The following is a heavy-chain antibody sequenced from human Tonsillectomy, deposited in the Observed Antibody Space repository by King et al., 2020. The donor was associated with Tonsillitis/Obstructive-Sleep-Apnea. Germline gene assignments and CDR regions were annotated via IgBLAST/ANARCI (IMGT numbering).Heavy chain of an antibody. Sequence: VQLVESGGGVVQPGGSLRLSCVASSFSFSSYWKHWVRHAPGKGLVWVSRINNDGTSTTYADSVKGRFNVSRDNDKNTLYLQMNSLGAEDTAVYFCARGKVSCGNGVCIPRGFAYWGQGIWVAVS. CDR3: ARGKVSCGNGVCIPRGFAY. J-gene: IGHJ4*02. D-gene: IGHD2-8*01. CDR2: INNDGTST. CDR1: SFSFSSYW. V-gene: IGHV3-74*03.